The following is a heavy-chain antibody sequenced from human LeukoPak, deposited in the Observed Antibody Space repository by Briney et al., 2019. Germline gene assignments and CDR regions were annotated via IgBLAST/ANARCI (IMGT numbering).Heavy chain of an antibody. CDR3: ARIVGSNHLYWYFDY. CDR2: INPNSGGT. V-gene: IGHV1-2*04. D-gene: IGHD3-16*01. CDR1: GYTFTGYY. J-gene: IGHJ4*02. Sequence: GASVKVSCKASGYTFTGYYMHWVRQAPGQGLEWMGWINPNSGGTNYAQKFQGWVTMTRDTSISTAYMELSRLRSDDTAVYYCARIVGSNHLYWYFDYWGQGALVTVSS.